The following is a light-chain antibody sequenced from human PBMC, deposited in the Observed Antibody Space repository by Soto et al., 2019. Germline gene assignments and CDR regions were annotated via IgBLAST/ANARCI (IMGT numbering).Light chain of an antibody. CDR2: GAS. Sequence: EIVMTQSPATLSVSPGERVTLSCRASQSVSSNLAWYQQKPGQAPRLLIYGASTRATGIPARFSGSGSGTEFTLSISSLQSEDFAIYYCQQYNNWLFTFGPGTKVDIK. CDR3: QQYNNWLFT. CDR1: QSVSSN. J-gene: IGKJ3*01. V-gene: IGKV3-15*01.